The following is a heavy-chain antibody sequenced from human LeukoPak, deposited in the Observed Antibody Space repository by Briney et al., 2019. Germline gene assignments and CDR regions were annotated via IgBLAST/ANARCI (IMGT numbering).Heavy chain of an antibody. D-gene: IGHD5-18*01. CDR3: ARDSDSYGSVPIDY. CDR1: GFTFSSYA. Sequence: GGSLRLSCAASGFTFSSYAMHWVRQAPGKGLEYVSAISSNGGSTYYANSVKGRFTISRDNSKNTLYLQMGSLRAEDMAVYYCARDSDSYGSVPIDYWGQGTLVTVPS. V-gene: IGHV3-64*01. CDR2: ISSNGGST. J-gene: IGHJ4*02.